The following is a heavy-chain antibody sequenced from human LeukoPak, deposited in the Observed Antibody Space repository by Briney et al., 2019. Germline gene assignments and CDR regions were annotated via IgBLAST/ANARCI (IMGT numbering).Heavy chain of an antibody. CDR3: ARESGRRWFDP. Sequence: SENLSLTCTVSGGSISSSSYYWGWIRQPPGKGLEWIGSIYYSGSTYYNPSLKSRVTISVDTSKNQFSLKLSSVTAADTAVYYCARESGRRWFDPWGQGTLVTVSS. V-gene: IGHV4-39*07. J-gene: IGHJ5*02. CDR2: IYYSGST. CDR1: GGSISSSSYY. D-gene: IGHD5-12*01.